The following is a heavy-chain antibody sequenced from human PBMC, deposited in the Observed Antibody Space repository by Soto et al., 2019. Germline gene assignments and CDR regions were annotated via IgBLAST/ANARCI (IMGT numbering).Heavy chain of an antibody. V-gene: IGHV1-18*01. CDR2: INAYNGNT. CDR1: GYTFTSYG. CDR3: XRDWFGVDY. Sequence: QVQLVQSGAEVKKPGASVKVSCKASGYTFTSYGISWVRQAPGQGLEWMGWINAYNGNTNYAQNLQGRLTMTTDTSTSTXXXELXSLRSDDTAVYYXXRDWFGVDYWGQGTLVTVSS. D-gene: IGHD3-16*01. J-gene: IGHJ4*02.